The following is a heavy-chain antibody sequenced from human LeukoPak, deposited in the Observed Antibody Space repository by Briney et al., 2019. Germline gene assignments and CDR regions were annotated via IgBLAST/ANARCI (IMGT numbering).Heavy chain of an antibody. D-gene: IGHD2-15*01. Sequence: GGSLRLSCAASEFTFSSYAMSWVRQAPGKGLEWVSAISGSGGSTYYADSVKGRFTISRDNSKNTLYLQMNSLRAEDTAVYYCAYPYCSGGGCPVDYWGQGTLVTVSS. V-gene: IGHV3-23*01. CDR2: ISGSGGST. CDR1: EFTFSSYA. CDR3: AYPYCSGGGCPVDY. J-gene: IGHJ4*02.